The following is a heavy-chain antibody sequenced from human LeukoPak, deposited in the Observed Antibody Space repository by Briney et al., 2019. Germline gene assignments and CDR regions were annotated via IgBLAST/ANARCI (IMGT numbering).Heavy chain of an antibody. D-gene: IGHD3-3*01. CDR1: GFTFSTYS. Sequence: GGSLRLSCAASGFTFSTYSMNWVRQAPGKGLEWVSYISISSSTILYADSVKGRFTISRDNSKNTLYLQMNSLRAEDTAVYYCAREAEGFSIFDYWGQGTLVTVSS. CDR3: AREAEGFSIFDY. V-gene: IGHV3-48*01. J-gene: IGHJ4*02. CDR2: ISISSSTI.